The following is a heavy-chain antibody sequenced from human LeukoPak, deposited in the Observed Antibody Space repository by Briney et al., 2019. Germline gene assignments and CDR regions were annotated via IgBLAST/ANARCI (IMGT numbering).Heavy chain of an antibody. Sequence: ASVKVSCKASGYTFTGYYMHWVRQAPGQGLEWMGWINPNSGGTNYAQKFQGRVTMTRDTSISTAYMELSRLRSDDTAVYYCARDRVVPAASPYDAFDIWGQGTMVTVSS. V-gene: IGHV1-2*02. CDR3: ARDRVVPAASPYDAFDI. J-gene: IGHJ3*02. CDR1: GYTFTGYY. CDR2: INPNSGGT. D-gene: IGHD2-2*01.